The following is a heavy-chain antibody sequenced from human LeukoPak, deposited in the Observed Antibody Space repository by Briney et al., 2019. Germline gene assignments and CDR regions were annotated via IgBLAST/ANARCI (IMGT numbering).Heavy chain of an antibody. D-gene: IGHD3-16*01. CDR1: GYTFTDYY. CDR2: INPNSGGT. CDR3: ATLGEDNTDTPFDY. Sequence: ASVKVSCKASGYTFTDYYMHWVRQAPGQGLEWMGRINPNSGGTNYAQKFQGRVTLTRDTSISTAYMELSRLRSDDTAVYYCATLGEDNTDTPFDYWGQGTLVTVSS. J-gene: IGHJ4*02. V-gene: IGHV1-2*06.